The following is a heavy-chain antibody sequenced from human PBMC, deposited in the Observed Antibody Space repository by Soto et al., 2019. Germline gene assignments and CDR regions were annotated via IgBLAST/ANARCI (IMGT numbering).Heavy chain of an antibody. CDR3: ARDQIGGYDSADY. CDR1: GFTFSSYG. Sequence: GGSLRLSCAASGFTFSSYGMHWVRQAPGKGLEWVAVIWYDGSNKYYADSVKGRFTISRDNSKNTLYLQMNSLRAEDTAVYYCARDQIGGYDSADYWGQGTLVTVSS. D-gene: IGHD5-12*01. J-gene: IGHJ4*02. CDR2: IWYDGSNK. V-gene: IGHV3-33*01.